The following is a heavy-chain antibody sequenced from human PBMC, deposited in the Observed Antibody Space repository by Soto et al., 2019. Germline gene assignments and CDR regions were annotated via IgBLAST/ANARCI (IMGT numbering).Heavy chain of an antibody. Sequence: GASVKVSCKASGYTFTSYGISWVRQAPGQGLEWMGWISAYNGNTNYAQKLQGRVTMTTDTSTSTAYMELRSLRSDDTAVYYCARDDYTMVRGALLAPFDYWGQGTLVTSPQ. J-gene: IGHJ4*02. V-gene: IGHV1-18*01. CDR1: GYTFTSYG. CDR2: ISAYNGNT. D-gene: IGHD3-10*01. CDR3: ARDDYTMVRGALLAPFDY.